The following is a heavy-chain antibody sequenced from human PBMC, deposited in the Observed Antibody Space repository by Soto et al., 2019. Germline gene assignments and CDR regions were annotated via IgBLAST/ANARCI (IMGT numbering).Heavy chain of an antibody. Sequence: QVQLVQSGAEVKKPGSSVKVSCKASGGTFSSYSINWVRQAPGQGLEWMGEIIPIFGTANYAQKFQGRVTITADESTSTAYMELISLRSEDKAVYYCARDGGRHSGGIDYWGQGTLVTVSS. J-gene: IGHJ4*02. V-gene: IGHV1-69*01. D-gene: IGHD1-26*01. CDR3: ARDGGRHSGGIDY. CDR1: GGTFSSYS. CDR2: IIPIFGTA.